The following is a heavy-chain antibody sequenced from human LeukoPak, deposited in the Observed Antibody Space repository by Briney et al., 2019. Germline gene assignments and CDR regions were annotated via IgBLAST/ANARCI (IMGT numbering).Heavy chain of an antibody. D-gene: IGHD6-13*01. CDR2: IWYDGSNK. CDR3: ARDRRPLKIIAAAGIDFFY. CDR1: GFTFSSYG. J-gene: IGHJ4*02. V-gene: IGHV3-33*01. Sequence: GGSLRLSCAASGFTFSSYGMHWVRQAPGKGLEWVAVIWYDGSNKYYADSVKGRFTISRDNSKNTLYLQMNSLRAEDTAVYYCARDRRPLKIIAAAGIDFFYWGQGTLVTVSS.